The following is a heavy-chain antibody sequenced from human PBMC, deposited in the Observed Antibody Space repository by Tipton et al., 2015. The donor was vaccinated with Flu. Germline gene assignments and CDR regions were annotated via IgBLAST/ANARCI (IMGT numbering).Heavy chain of an antibody. CDR2: INHSGST. Sequence: KPSETLSLTCAVYGGSFSGYYWSWIRQPPGKGLEWIGEINHSGSTNYNPSLKSRVTISVDTSKNQFSLKLSSVTAADTAVYYCASQYSSSWYAAFDIWGQGTVVTVSS. CDR3: ASQYSSSWYAAFDI. V-gene: IGHV4-34*01. CDR1: GGSFSGYY. D-gene: IGHD6-13*01. J-gene: IGHJ3*02.